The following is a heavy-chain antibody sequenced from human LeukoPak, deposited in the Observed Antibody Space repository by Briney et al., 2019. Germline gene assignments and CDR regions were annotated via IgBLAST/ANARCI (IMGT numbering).Heavy chain of an antibody. Sequence: GGSLRLSCSASGFTFSSYAMHWVRQAPGKGLKYVSAISSNGGSTYYADSVKGRFTISRDNSKNTLYLQMSSLRAEDTAVYYCVCSAAGLLPFDYWGQGTLVTVSS. J-gene: IGHJ4*02. V-gene: IGHV3-64D*06. CDR3: VCSAAGLLPFDY. CDR2: ISSNGGST. D-gene: IGHD6-13*01. CDR1: GFTFSSYA.